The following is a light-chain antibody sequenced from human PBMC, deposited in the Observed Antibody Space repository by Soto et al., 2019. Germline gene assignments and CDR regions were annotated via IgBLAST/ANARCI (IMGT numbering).Light chain of an antibody. Sequence: QSALTQPPSASGSPGQSVTISCTGTSSDIGGYNYVSWYQQHPGKAPKLMIYEVSKRPSGVPDRFSGSKSGNTASLTVSGLQAEDEACYYCSSYAGSNIFVVFGGGTKLTVL. J-gene: IGLJ2*01. CDR3: SSYAGSNIFVV. V-gene: IGLV2-8*01. CDR2: EVS. CDR1: SSDIGGYNY.